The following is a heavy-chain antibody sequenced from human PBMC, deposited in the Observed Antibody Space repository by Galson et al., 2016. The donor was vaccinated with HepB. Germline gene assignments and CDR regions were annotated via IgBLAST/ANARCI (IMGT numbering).Heavy chain of an antibody. CDR1: GFIFRSYA. CDR3: AKLSGYWNDDAFDI. V-gene: IGHV3-23*01. J-gene: IGHJ3*02. D-gene: IGHD1-1*01. Sequence: SLRLSCAASGFIFRSYAISWVRQAPGKRLDWVSAITGSGGSTYYVDSVKGRFTISRDNYKNTLYLQMNSLRAEDTAVYYCAKLSGYWNDDAFDIWGQGTMVTVSS. CDR2: ITGSGGST.